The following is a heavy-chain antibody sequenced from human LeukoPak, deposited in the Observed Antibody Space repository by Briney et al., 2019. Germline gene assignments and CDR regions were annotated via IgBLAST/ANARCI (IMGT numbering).Heavy chain of an antibody. CDR1: GYTFTSYY. CDR3: AREQTSRTTGTTSDDY. V-gene: IGHV1-46*01. CDR2: INPSGGST. Sequence: ASVKVSCKASGYTFTSYYMHWVRQAPGQGLEWMGIINPSGGSTSYAQKFQGRVTVTRDTSTSTVYMELSSLRSEDTAVYYCAREQTSRTTGTTSDDYWGQGTLVTVSS. J-gene: IGHJ4*02. D-gene: IGHD1-1*01.